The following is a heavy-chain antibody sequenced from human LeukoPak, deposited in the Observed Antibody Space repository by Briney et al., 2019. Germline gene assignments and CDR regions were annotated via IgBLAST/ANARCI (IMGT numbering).Heavy chain of an antibody. D-gene: IGHD6-19*01. V-gene: IGHV1-46*01. Sequence: ASVKASCKASGYTFTSYYMHWVRQAPGQGLEWMGIINPSGGSTSYAQKFQGRVTMTRDTSTSTVYMELSSLRSEDTAVYYCARDRVAGTRAFDIWGQGTMVTVSS. CDR3: ARDRVAGTRAFDI. CDR1: GYTFTSYY. CDR2: INPSGGST. J-gene: IGHJ3*02.